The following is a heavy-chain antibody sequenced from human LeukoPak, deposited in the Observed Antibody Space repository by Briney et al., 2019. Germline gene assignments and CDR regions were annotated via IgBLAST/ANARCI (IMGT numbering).Heavy chain of an antibody. CDR3: ARGSGWNRWYFDL. CDR1: GFTFDDYA. J-gene: IGHJ2*01. CDR2: ISWNSGSI. V-gene: IGHV3-9*01. Sequence: PGGSLRLSCAASGFTFDDYAMHWVRQAPGKGLEWVSGISWNSGSIGYADSVKGRFTISRDNAKNSLYLQMNSLRAEDTAVYYCARGSGWNRWYFDLWGRGTLVTVSS. D-gene: IGHD6-19*01.